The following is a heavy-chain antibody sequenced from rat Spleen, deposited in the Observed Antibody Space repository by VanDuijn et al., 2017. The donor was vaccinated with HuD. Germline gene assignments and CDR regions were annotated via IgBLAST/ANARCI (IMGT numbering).Heavy chain of an antibody. CDR2: ISYDGTAT. Sequence: EVQLVESGGGLVQPGRSLKLSCAASGFTFSDYNMAWVRQAPTKGLEWVASISYDGTATYYRDSVKGRFSLSRDNAKSTLYLQMGSLRSEDTATYYCARQTTIAGMDAWGQGASVTVSS. CDR1: GFTFSDYN. D-gene: IGHD1-2*01. V-gene: IGHV5-7*01. J-gene: IGHJ4*01. CDR3: ARQTTIAGMDA.